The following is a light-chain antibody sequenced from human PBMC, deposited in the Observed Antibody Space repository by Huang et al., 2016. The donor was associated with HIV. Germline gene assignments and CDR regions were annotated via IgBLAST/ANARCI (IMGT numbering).Light chain of an antibody. J-gene: IGKJ2*01. CDR3: QQYHEWPRT. CDR1: QSIGNS. V-gene: IGKV3-15*01. Sequence: ERVLTQSPGTLSVSPGERATLSCRTSQSIGNSLAWYQLRPGQAPRLLIYEASIRASNNPARFSGGGSEIDFTLTISGLQSEDSAIYYCQQYHEWPRTFGQGTKVEIK. CDR2: EAS.